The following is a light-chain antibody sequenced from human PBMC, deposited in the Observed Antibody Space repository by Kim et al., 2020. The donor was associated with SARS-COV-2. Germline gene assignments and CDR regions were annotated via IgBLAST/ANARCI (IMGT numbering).Light chain of an antibody. Sequence: DIQMTQSPSSLSASVRDRVTITCRASQTISTYLNWYQHSPGKAPKLLIYAASTLQSGVPSRFSGSGSGTDFTLTISSLQPEDFATYYCQQSYITPLTFGGGTKVDIK. CDR3: QQSYITPLT. CDR2: AAS. J-gene: IGKJ4*01. V-gene: IGKV1-39*01. CDR1: QTISTY.